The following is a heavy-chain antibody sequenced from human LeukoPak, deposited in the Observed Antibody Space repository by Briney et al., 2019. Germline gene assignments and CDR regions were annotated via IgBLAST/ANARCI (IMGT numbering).Heavy chain of an antibody. J-gene: IGHJ6*03. D-gene: IGHD2-2*02. CDR3: ARGARKDRYCSSTSCYKRSPAIYYYYMDV. CDR1: GYTFTSYD. CDR2: MNPNSGNT. Sequence: ASVKVSCKASGYTFTSYDINWVRQATGQGLEWMGWMNPNSGNTGYARKFQGRVTMTRNTSISTAYMELSSLRSEDTAVYYCARGARKDRYCSSTSCYKRSPAIYYYYMDVWGKGTTVTVSS. V-gene: IGHV1-8*01.